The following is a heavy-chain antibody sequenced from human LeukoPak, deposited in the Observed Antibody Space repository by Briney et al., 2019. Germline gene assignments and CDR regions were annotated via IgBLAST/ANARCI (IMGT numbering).Heavy chain of an antibody. Sequence: GGPLRLSCAASGFTFSSYAMSWVRQAPGKGLEWVSAISGSGGSTYYADSVKGRFTISRNNSKNTLYLQMNSLRAEDTAVYYCANLEYYYDSSGYHPGWGQGTLVTVSS. CDR1: GFTFSSYA. V-gene: IGHV3-23*01. CDR3: ANLEYYYDSSGYHPG. J-gene: IGHJ4*02. D-gene: IGHD3-22*01. CDR2: ISGSGGST.